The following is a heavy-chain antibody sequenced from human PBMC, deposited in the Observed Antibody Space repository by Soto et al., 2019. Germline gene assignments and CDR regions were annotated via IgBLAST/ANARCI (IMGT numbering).Heavy chain of an antibody. CDR3: AKAWKYSSDMDV. CDR1: GFTVSSYG. J-gene: IGHJ6*03. V-gene: IGHV3-23*04. D-gene: IGHD1-1*01. Sequence: EVQLVESGGGLVQPGGSLRLSCAASGFTVSSYGMSWVRQAPGKGLEWVSVIRGSGGNTYYADSVKGRFSIFRYNSKNPPYLQMWSLRAADMAIYYCAKAWKYSSDMDVWGKGTTLTVSS. CDR2: IRGSGGNT.